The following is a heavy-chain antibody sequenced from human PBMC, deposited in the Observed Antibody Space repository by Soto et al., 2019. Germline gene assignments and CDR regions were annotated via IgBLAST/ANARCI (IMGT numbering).Heavy chain of an antibody. D-gene: IGHD3-9*01. CDR3: ARALILTGYYIHDAFDI. CDR1: GGSISSYY. V-gene: IGHV4-59*01. Sequence: PSETLSLTCNVSGGSISSYYWSWIRQPPGKGLEWIGYIYYSGSTNYNPSLKSRVTISVDTSKNQFSLKLSSVTAADTAVYYCARALILTGYYIHDAFDIWGQGTMVTVSS. CDR2: IYYSGST. J-gene: IGHJ3*02.